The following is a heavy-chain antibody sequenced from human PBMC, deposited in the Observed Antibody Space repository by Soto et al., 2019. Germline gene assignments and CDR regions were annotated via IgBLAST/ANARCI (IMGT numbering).Heavy chain of an antibody. CDR2: MNPNSGNT. CDR1: GYTFTSYD. CDR3: ARGQRVLMVYARFDYYYMDV. D-gene: IGHD2-8*01. V-gene: IGHV1-8*01. Sequence: ASVKVSCKASGYTFTSYDINWVRQATGQGLEWMGWMNPNSGNTGYAQKFQGRVTMTRNTSISTAYMELSSLRSEDTAVYYCARGQRVLMVYARFDYYYMDVWGKGTTVTVSS. J-gene: IGHJ6*03.